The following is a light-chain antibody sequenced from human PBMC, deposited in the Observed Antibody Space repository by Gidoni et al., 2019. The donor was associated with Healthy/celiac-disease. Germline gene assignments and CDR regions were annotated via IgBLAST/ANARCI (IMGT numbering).Light chain of an antibody. CDR2: DAS. CDR1: QSVSSY. Sequence: ELVLTQSPATLSLSPGERATLSCRASQSVSSYLAWYQQKPGQAPRLLIYDASNRATGIPARFSGSGSATDFTLTISSLEPEDFAVYYCQQRSNLATFGPGTKVDIK. V-gene: IGKV3-11*01. J-gene: IGKJ3*01. CDR3: QQRSNLAT.